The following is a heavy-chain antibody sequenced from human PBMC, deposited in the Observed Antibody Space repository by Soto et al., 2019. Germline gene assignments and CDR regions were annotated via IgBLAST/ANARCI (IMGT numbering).Heavy chain of an antibody. Sequence: HLGGSLRLSCAASGFTFSSYAMSWVRQAPGKGLEWVSAISGSGGSTYYADSVKGRFTISRDNSKNTLYLQMNSLRAEDTAVYYCAKALAAAAYYYYGMGVWGQGTTVTVSS. D-gene: IGHD6-13*01. CDR1: GFTFSSYA. V-gene: IGHV3-23*01. CDR2: ISGSGGST. CDR3: AKALAAAAYYYYGMGV. J-gene: IGHJ6*02.